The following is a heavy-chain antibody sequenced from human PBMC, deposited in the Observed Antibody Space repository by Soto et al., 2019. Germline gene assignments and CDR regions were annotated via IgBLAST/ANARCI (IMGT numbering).Heavy chain of an antibody. Sequence: PGWALRLSCAAGRFTASSTYMCWVRQAAGKGLEWVSLIQSGGPTYYSDSFKGRFTITRDTSENTLHLQMDSLRAEDTAVYYCAKGISGATVYAASDIWGRGTMVTVSS. D-gene: IGHD3-16*01. J-gene: IGHJ3*02. V-gene: IGHV3-66*01. CDR3: AKGISGATVYAASDI. CDR2: IQSGGPT. CDR1: RFTASSTY.